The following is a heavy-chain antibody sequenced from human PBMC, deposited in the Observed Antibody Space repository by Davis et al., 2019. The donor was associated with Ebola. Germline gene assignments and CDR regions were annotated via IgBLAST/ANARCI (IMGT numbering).Heavy chain of an antibody. CDR1: GYTFTSYA. CDR3: ARDGRDGSGELLYLDY. V-gene: IGHV1-3*01. D-gene: IGHD3-10*01. J-gene: IGHJ4*02. Sequence: ASVKVSCKASGYTFTSYAMHWVRQAPGQRLEWMGWINAGNGNTKYSQKFQGRVTITRDTSASTAYMELSSLRSEDTAVYYCARDGRDGSGELLYLDYWGQGTLVTVSS. CDR2: INAGNGNT.